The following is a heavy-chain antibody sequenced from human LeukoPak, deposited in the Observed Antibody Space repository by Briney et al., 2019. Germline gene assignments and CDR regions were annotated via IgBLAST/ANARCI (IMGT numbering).Heavy chain of an antibody. Sequence: QPGGSLRLSCAASGFTFSSYGMHWVRQAPGKGLEWVAVIWYDGSNKYYADSVKGRVTISRDDSQNMVFLDMNSLTTGDTAVYYCARGQFNVAPGGHASYYFDHWGQGALVTVSS. V-gene: IGHV3-33*01. CDR1: GFTFSSYG. CDR3: ARGQFNVAPGGHASYYFDH. J-gene: IGHJ4*02. CDR2: IWYDGSNK. D-gene: IGHD2-8*02.